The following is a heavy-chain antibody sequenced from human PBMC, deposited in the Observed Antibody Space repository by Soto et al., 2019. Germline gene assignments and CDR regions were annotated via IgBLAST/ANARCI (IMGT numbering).Heavy chain of an antibody. J-gene: IGHJ4*02. Sequence: QVQLVESGGGVVQPGRSLRLSCAASGFIFSSYGMHWVRQAPGKGLEWVAVISYEGSHTYYADSVKGLFTITRDNSKNPLYLQMNSLRPEDTAVYYCAKEVHCGGGSCSWSEGFDYWGQGTLLTVSS. D-gene: IGHD2-15*01. CDR2: ISYEGSHT. CDR1: GFIFSSYG. CDR3: AKEVHCGGGSCSWSEGFDY. V-gene: IGHV3-30*18.